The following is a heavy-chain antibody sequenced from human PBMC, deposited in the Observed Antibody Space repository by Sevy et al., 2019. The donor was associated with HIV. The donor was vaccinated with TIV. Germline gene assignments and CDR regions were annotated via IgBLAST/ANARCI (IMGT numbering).Heavy chain of an antibody. CDR1: GFKFDDYA. CDR3: AKDLRRGDILTGYLNY. V-gene: IGHV3-9*01. Sequence: GGSLRLSCTASGFKFDDYAMHWVRQPPGKGLEWVSGITWDGGCTGYADSVKGRFIISRDNTKSSLYLQMSSLRAEDTALYYCAKDLRRGDILTGYLNYWGQGILVTVSS. J-gene: IGHJ4*02. CDR2: ITWDGGCT. D-gene: IGHD3-9*01.